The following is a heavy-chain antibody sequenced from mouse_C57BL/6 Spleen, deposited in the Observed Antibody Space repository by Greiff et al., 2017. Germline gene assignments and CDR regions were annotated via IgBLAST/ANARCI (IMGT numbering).Heavy chain of an antibody. CDR3: ARKVIENYYGSSYLDY. CDR1: GFSLTSYA. D-gene: IGHD1-1*01. Sequence: VQRVESGPGLVAPSQSLSITCTVSGFSLTSYAISWVRQPPGKGLEWLGVIWTGGGTNYNSALKSRLSISKDNSKSQVFLKMNSLQTDDTARYYCARKVIENYYGSSYLDYWGQGTTLTVSS. CDR2: IWTGGGT. J-gene: IGHJ2*01. V-gene: IGHV2-9-1*01.